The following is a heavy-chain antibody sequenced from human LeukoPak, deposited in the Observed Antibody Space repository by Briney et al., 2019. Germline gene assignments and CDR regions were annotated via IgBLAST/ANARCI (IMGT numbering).Heavy chain of an antibody. CDR1: GGSISSYY. CDR3: ALQDVRGVLDY. D-gene: IGHD3-10*01. V-gene: IGHV4-59*01. J-gene: IGHJ4*02. Sequence: SETLSLTCTVSGGSISSYYWSWIRQPPGKGLEWIGYIYYSGSTNYNPSLKSRVTISVDTSKNQFSLKLSSVTAADTAVYYCALQDVRGVLDYWGQGTLVTVSS. CDR2: IYYSGST.